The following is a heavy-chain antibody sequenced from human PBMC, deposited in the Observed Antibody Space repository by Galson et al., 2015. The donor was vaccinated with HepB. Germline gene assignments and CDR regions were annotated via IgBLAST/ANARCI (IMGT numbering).Heavy chain of an antibody. CDR2: TSYEFGSNK. CDR3: ARATYASDYYGMDV. Sequence: SLRLSCAASGFSFSSYGMHWVRQAPGKGLEWVAVTSYEFGSNKYYAQSVKGRFTISRDNSKNILYLQLNSLRAEDTAVYYCARATYASDYYGMDVWGQGITVTVSS. V-gene: IGHV3-30*03. CDR1: GFSFSSYG. J-gene: IGHJ6*02.